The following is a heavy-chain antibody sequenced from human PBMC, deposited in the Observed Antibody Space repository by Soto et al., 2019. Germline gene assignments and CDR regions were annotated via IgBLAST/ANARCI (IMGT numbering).Heavy chain of an antibody. J-gene: IGHJ3*02. D-gene: IGHD1-1*01. CDR3: VRDRGQPDAFDI. CDR2: MNRDGTNI. Sequence: EVQLVESGGGIVQPGGSLKLSSAASEFTFNVYWVHWVRQAPGKGLVWVAHMNRDGTNINYADSVKGRFTISRDHAKNALYLQMNSLRVEDTAVYYCVRDRGQPDAFDIWGQGTVVTVSA. CDR1: EFTFNVYW. V-gene: IGHV3-74*01.